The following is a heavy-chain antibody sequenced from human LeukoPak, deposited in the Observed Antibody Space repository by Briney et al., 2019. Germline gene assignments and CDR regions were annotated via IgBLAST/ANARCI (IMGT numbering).Heavy chain of an antibody. J-gene: IGHJ5*02. V-gene: IGHV4-30-4*01. D-gene: IGHD3-3*01. CDR1: GGSISSGDYY. CDR2: IYYSGST. Sequence: PSETLSLTCTVSGGSISSGDYYWSWIRQPPGKGLEWIGYIYYSGSTYYNPSLKSRVTISVDTSKDQFSLKLSSVTAADTAVYYCARSTGLYDFWSGYPNWFDPWGQGTLVTVSS. CDR3: ARSTGLYDFWSGYPNWFDP.